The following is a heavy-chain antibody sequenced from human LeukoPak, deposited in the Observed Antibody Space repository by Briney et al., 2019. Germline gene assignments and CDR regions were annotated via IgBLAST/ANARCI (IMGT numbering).Heavy chain of an antibody. D-gene: IGHD6-19*01. V-gene: IGHV4-34*01. Sequence: LETLSLTGAVYGGSFSGYYWSWIRQPPGKGLEWIGEINHSGITNYNPSLKSRVTISVDTSKNQFSLKLSSVTAADTAVYSCARRGAVALLRWGQGTLVTVSS. CDR3: ARRGAVALLR. CDR2: INHSGIT. J-gene: IGHJ4*02. CDR1: GGSFSGYY.